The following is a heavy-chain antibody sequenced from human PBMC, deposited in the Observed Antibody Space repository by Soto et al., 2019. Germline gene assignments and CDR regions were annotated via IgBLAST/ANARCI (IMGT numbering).Heavy chain of an antibody. CDR2: INHSGST. J-gene: IGHJ6*02. D-gene: IGHD3-3*01. CDR3: ARVLEWLSFYYYYGMDV. V-gene: IGHV4-34*01. CDR1: GGSFSGYY. Sequence: QVQLQQWGAGLLKPSETLSLTCAVYGGSFSGYYWSWIRQPPGKGLEWIGEINHSGSTNYNPSLKSRVTISVDTSKNQFSLKLSSVTAADTAVYYCARVLEWLSFYYYYGMDVWGQGITVTVSS.